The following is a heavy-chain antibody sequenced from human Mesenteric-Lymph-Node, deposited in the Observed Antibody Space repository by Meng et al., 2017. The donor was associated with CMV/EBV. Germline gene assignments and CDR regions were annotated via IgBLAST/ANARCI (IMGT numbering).Heavy chain of an antibody. J-gene: IGHJ4*02. V-gene: IGHV3-48*04. CDR3: ARDMVVPFDY. CDR2: ISSNSGNK. D-gene: IGHD2-15*01. Sequence: GGSLRLSCAASGLTFSGSAIHWVRQAAGKGLEWVSYISSNSGNKYYADSVKGRFAISRDNAKNSLYLQMNSLRAEDTAVYYCARDMVVPFDYWGQGTLVTVSS. CDR1: GLTFSGSA.